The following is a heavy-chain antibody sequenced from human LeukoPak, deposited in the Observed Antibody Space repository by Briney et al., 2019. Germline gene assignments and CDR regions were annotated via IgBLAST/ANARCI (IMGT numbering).Heavy chain of an antibody. CDR1: GYILTSYS. Sequence: GASVKVSCKASGYILTSYSISWVRQAPGQGLERMGWISAYNGDTNYVQKFQGRVTMTTDTSTSTAYMELKSLRSDDTAVYYCAREEGAPIAAANIWGLGTKVTVSS. D-gene: IGHD6-13*01. CDR3: AREEGAPIAAANI. CDR2: ISAYNGDT. V-gene: IGHV1-18*01. J-gene: IGHJ3*02.